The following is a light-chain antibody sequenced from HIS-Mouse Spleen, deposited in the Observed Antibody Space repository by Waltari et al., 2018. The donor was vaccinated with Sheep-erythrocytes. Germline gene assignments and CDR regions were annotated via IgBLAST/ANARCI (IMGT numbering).Light chain of an antibody. CDR2: DVS. V-gene: IGLV2-11*01. Sequence: QSALTQPRSVSGSPGQSVTISCTGTSSDVGGYNYVSWYQQHPGKAPKLMLYDVSKRPSWVPDLFSGSKSANTASLTISGLQAEDEADYYCCSYAGSYTWVFGGGTKLTVL. J-gene: IGLJ3*02. CDR1: SSDVGGYNY. CDR3: CSYAGSYTWV.